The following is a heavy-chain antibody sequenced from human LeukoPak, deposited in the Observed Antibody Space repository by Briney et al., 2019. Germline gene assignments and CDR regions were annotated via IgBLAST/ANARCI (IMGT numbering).Heavy chain of an antibody. CDR3: AREPNFDWLFHDAFDI. V-gene: IGHV3-30*04. J-gene: IGHJ3*02. CDR1: GFTFSSYA. CDR2: ISYDGSNK. Sequence: PGRSLRLSCAASGFTFSSYAMHWVRQAPGKGLEWVAVISYDGSNKYYADSVKGRFTISRDNSKNTLYLQMNSLRAEDTAVYYCAREPNFDWLFHDAFDIWGQGTMVTVPS. D-gene: IGHD3-9*01.